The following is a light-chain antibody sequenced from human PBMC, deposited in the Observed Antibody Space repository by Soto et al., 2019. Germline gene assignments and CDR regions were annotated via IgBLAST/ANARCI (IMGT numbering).Light chain of an antibody. Sequence: DIQLTQSPSFLSASVGDRVTITCRASQGISSYLAWYQQKPGKAPKLLIYAASTLQSGVPSRFSGSGSGTEFTLTFSSLQPEDFATYYCQQLNSYPSFGGGTKVDIK. CDR3: QQLNSYPS. CDR1: QGISSY. V-gene: IGKV1-9*01. J-gene: IGKJ4*01. CDR2: AAS.